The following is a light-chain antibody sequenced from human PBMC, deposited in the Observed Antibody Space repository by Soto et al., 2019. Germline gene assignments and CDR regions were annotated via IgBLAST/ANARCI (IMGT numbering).Light chain of an antibody. V-gene: IGKV1-5*01. CDR3: QQVNVYPST. J-gene: IGKJ4*01. Sequence: DIQMTQSPPTLSASVGDRVTITCRASQSISRTLAWYQQKPGKAPKLLIFEASTLESGVPSRFSGGGSGTDFTLTISSLQPEDFATYYCQQVNVYPSTFGGGTKVDIK. CDR2: EAS. CDR1: QSISRT.